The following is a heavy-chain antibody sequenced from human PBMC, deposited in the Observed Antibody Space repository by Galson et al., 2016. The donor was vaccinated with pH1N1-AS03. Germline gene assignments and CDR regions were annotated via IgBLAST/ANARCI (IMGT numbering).Heavy chain of an antibody. V-gene: IGHV1-69*13. Sequence: SVKVSCKAPGDTLRSYTVNWVRQAPGQGLEWTGGILALGGSTSYAPKFHGRVAMTADDSTNPAHMELASLTSEDTAVYYCARGGLSGGYIDPWGPGTLVTVSS. J-gene: IGHJ5*02. CDR1: GDTLRSYT. CDR3: ARGGLSGGYIDP. CDR2: ILALGGST. D-gene: IGHD3-10*01.